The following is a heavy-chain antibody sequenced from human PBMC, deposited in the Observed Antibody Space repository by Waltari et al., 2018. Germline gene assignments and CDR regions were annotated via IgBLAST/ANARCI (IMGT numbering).Heavy chain of an antibody. D-gene: IGHD5-18*01. CDR2: IHISGST. CDR3: ARGIAKGGYGAVDY. CDR1: GAAISSGTYS. Sequence: QVHLQESGPGLVRPSQTLCLPCNVSGAAISSGTYSGNWIRQPAGKGPEWIGRIHISGSTNYRPSLKSRVTISVDTSNNQFSLKLTSVTAADTAVYYRARGIAKGGYGAVDYWGQGRLVTVSS. V-gene: IGHV4-61*02. J-gene: IGHJ4*02.